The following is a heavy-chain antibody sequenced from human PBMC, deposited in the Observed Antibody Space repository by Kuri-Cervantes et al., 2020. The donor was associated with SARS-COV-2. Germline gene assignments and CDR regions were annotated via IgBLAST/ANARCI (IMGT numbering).Heavy chain of an antibody. J-gene: IGHJ5*02. Sequence: GESLKISCAASGFPFSSYSMNWVRQAPGQGLEWVSSISSSSNYIYYADSVKGRFTISRDNSKNTLYLQMNSLRAEDTAVYYCAKDPYYYDSSGYYYVDWFDPWGQGTLVTVSS. CDR1: GFPFSSYS. CDR2: ISSSSNYI. D-gene: IGHD3-22*01. V-gene: IGHV3-21*04. CDR3: AKDPYYYDSSGYYYVDWFDP.